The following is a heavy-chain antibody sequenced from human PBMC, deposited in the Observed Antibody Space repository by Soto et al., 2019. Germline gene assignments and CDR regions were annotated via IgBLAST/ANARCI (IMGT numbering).Heavy chain of an antibody. D-gene: IGHD2-21*02. CDR3: ATLPYGGDHGYFDY. J-gene: IGHJ4*02. CDR1: GGTFTSYA. CDR2: IIPIIGTA. Sequence: QVQLVQSGAEVKKPGSSVKVSCKASGGTFTSYAITWVRQAPGQGLEWMGRIIPIIGTANYAQKFQDRVTLIADESTNTAFMELSKLRYEDTAVYYCATLPYGGDHGYFDYWGQGTLVTVSS. V-gene: IGHV1-69*01.